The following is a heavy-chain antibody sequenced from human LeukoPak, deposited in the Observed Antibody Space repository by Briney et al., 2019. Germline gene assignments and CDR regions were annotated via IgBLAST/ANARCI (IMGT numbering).Heavy chain of an antibody. CDR3: AKVTSYCGGDCWFAFDY. CDR2: IYYSGNT. D-gene: IGHD2-21*02. J-gene: IGHJ4*02. V-gene: IGHV4-59*01. Sequence: PSETLSLTCTVPGGSITNYHWSWIRQPPGKGLEWIGYIYYSGNTNYNPSLKSRVTISVDRSKNQCSLRLSSVTAADTAVYYCAKVTSYCGGDCWFAFDYWGQGTLVTVSS. CDR1: GGSITNYH.